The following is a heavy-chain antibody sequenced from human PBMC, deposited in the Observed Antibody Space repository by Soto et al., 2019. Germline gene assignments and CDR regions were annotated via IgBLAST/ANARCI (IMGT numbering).Heavy chain of an antibody. J-gene: IGHJ4*02. D-gene: IGHD3-10*01. Sequence: QVQLVESGGGVVQPGRSLRLSCAASGFTFSTYAIHWVRQAPGKGLEWVAVISHDGSDKFYADSVKGRFTISRDNSKNTLYLQMNSLRSEDTAVYYCARDRSMVGGYYFDSWGRGTLVTVSS. CDR3: ARDRSMVGGYYFDS. V-gene: IGHV3-30-3*01. CDR2: ISHDGSDK. CDR1: GFTFSTYA.